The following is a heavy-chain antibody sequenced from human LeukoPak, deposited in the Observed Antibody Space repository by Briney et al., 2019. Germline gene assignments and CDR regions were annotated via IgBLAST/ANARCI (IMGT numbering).Heavy chain of an antibody. CDR1: GFTFSSYG. J-gene: IGHJ4*02. V-gene: IGHV3-30*02. CDR3: AKDQCTRASCDGYPGH. Sequence: PGGSLRLSCAASGFTFSSYGTHWVRQAPGKGLEWVAFIHFDGSPKYSGDSVKGRFTVSRDNSKNTLYLQMNSLRPEDTAVYYCAKDQCTRASCDGYPGHWGQGTLVTVSS. CDR2: IHFDGSPK. D-gene: IGHD2-2*03.